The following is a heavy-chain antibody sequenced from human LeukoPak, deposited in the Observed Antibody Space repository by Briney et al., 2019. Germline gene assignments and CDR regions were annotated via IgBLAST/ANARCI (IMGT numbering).Heavy chain of an antibody. CDR3: AKEGGYGELSSYFDY. J-gene: IGHJ4*02. D-gene: IGHD3-16*02. Sequence: GGTLRLSCAASGFTFSSYGMSWVRQAPGKGLEWVSAISGSGGSTYYADSAKGRFTISRDNSKNTLYLQMNSLRAEDTAVYYCAKEGGYGELSSYFDYWGQGTLVTVSS. CDR1: GFTFSSYG. V-gene: IGHV3-23*01. CDR2: ISGSGGST.